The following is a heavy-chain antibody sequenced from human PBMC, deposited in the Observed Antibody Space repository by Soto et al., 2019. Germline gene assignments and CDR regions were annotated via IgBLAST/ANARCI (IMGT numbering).Heavy chain of an antibody. CDR1: GASICSVVYY. D-gene: IGHD5-12*01. Sequence: SETLSLTCPVSGASICSVVYYWSWTRQHPGKGLEWIGYIYYSGSNYYTPSLKSRVTISVHTSTNQSSLKLSSVNAADTAGYYCASSTRYSRHVDYWGKGNLVTVS. CDR3: ASSTRYSRHVDY. V-gene: IGHV4-31*03. J-gene: IGHJ4*02. CDR2: IYYSGSN.